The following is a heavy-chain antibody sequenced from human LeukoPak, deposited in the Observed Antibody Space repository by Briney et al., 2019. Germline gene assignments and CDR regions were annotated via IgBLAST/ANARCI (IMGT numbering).Heavy chain of an antibody. D-gene: IGHD3-3*01. Sequence: GGSLRLSRAASGFTFSSYSMNWVRQAPGKGLEWVSSISSSSSYIYYADSVKGRFTISRDNAKNSLYLQMNSLRAEDTAVYYCARDQRITIFGVVIGLEYFQHWGQGTLVTVSS. V-gene: IGHV3-21*01. CDR3: ARDQRITIFGVVIGLEYFQH. CDR1: GFTFSSYS. CDR2: ISSSSSYI. J-gene: IGHJ1*01.